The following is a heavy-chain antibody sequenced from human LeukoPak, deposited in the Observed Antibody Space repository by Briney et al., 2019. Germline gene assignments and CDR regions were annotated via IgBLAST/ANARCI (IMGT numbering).Heavy chain of an antibody. D-gene: IGHD2-21*02. V-gene: IGHV3-9*01. Sequence: PSRSLRLSCAASGFTFDDYAMHWVRQAPGKGLEWVSGISWNSGSIGYADSVKGRFTISRDNAKNSLYLQMNSLRAEDTALYYCAKIYCGGDCYSEYYFDYWGQGTLVTVSS. CDR1: GFTFDDYA. CDR3: AKIYCGGDCYSEYYFDY. CDR2: ISWNSGSI. J-gene: IGHJ4*02.